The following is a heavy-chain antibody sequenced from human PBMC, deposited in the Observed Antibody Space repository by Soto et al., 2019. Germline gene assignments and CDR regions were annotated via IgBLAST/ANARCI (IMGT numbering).Heavy chain of an antibody. Sequence: SVKVSCKAYGSPLSSYSISWVRQAPGQGLEWMGGIIPIYGSPNYAKNFQGRVTISADEYTDTAYMEVSSLRFDDTAVFYCARAGRASADSWFDSWGQGTLVTVSS. CDR3: ARAGRASADSWFDS. CDR1: GSPLSSYS. D-gene: IGHD2-2*01. J-gene: IGHJ5*01. CDR2: IIPIYGSP. V-gene: IGHV1-69*13.